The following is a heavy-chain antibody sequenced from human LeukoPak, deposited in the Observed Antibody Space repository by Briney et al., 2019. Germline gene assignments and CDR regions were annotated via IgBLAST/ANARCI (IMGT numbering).Heavy chain of an antibody. CDR2: IYSGGST. Sequence: GGSLRLSCAASGFTVSSNYMSWVRQAPGKGLEWVSVIYSGGSTYYADSVKGRFTISRDNSKNTLYLQMNSLRVEDTAVYYCAREIDSIASTFTGGVFHIWGQGTIVTVS. V-gene: IGHV3-53*01. D-gene: IGHD2-8*02. CDR1: GFTVSSNY. CDR3: AREIDSIASTFTGGVFHI. J-gene: IGHJ3*02.